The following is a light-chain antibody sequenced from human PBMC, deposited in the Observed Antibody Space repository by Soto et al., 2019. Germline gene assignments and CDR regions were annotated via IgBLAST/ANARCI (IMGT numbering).Light chain of an antibody. V-gene: IGLV1-44*01. Sequence: QSVLTQPPSASGTPGQRVTISCSGSSSNIGSNTVNWYQQLPGTAPKLLIYSNNQRPSGVPDRFSGSKSGPSASLAISGLQSEDEADYYGAAWDDSLNGLVFGGGTKLTVL. CDR1: SSNIGSNT. CDR2: SNN. J-gene: IGLJ3*02. CDR3: AAWDDSLNGLV.